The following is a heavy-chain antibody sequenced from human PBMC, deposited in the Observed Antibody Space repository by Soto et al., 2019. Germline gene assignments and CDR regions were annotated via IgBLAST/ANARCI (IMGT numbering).Heavy chain of an antibody. Sequence: QVQLQESGPGLVKPSGTLSLTCAVSSGSISSSNWWSWVRQPPGKGLEWIGEIYHSGSTNYNPSLQSRVTISVDKSKNQFSLKLSSVTAADTAVYYCATLYSSGWSPGAFDIWGQGTMVTVSS. CDR1: SGSISSSNW. CDR2: IYHSGST. D-gene: IGHD6-19*01. J-gene: IGHJ3*02. CDR3: ATLYSSGWSPGAFDI. V-gene: IGHV4-4*02.